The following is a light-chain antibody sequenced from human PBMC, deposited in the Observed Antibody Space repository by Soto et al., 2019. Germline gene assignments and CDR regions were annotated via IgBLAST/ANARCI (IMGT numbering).Light chain of an antibody. Sequence: IVMTQSPATLSVSPGERATLSCRASQSVGSNLAWYQQKPGQAPRLLIYGASSRAPGIPDRFSGSGSGTDFTLTISRLEPEDFAVYYCQQYGSSPPLTFGGGTKVDIK. J-gene: IGKJ4*01. V-gene: IGKV3-20*01. CDR3: QQYGSSPPLT. CDR1: QSVGSN. CDR2: GAS.